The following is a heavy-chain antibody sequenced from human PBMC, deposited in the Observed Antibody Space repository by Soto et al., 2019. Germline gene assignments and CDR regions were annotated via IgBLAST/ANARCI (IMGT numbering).Heavy chain of an antibody. CDR3: ARWRYGDY. CDR1: GYTVTTYG. Sequence: QVHLVQSGAEVKKPGASVKVSCKGSGYTVTTYGITWVRQAPGQGLEWMGWISAHNGNTNYAQKLQGRVTVTRDTSTSTAYMELRSLRSDDTAVYYCARWRYGDYWGQGAMVTVSS. V-gene: IGHV1-18*01. J-gene: IGHJ4*02. CDR2: ISAHNGNT. D-gene: IGHD1-1*01.